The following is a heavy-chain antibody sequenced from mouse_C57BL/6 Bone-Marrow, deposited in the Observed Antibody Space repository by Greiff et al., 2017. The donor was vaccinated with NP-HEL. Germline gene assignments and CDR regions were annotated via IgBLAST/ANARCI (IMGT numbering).Heavy chain of an antibody. Sequence: EVKLVESGGGLVKPGGSLKLSCAASGFTFSDYGMHWVRQAPEKGLEWVAYISSGSSTIYYADTVTGRFTISRDNAKNTLFLQMTSLRSEDTAMYYCARTYYSNPPFAYWGQGTLVTVSA. V-gene: IGHV5-17*01. CDR3: ARTYYSNPPFAY. J-gene: IGHJ3*01. D-gene: IGHD2-5*01. CDR2: ISSGSSTI. CDR1: GFTFSDYG.